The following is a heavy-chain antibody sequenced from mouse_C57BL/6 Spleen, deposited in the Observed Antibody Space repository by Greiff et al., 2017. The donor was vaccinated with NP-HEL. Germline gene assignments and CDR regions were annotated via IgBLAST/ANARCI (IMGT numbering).Heavy chain of an antibody. Sequence: QVHVKQPGAELVRPGSSVKLSCKASGYTFTRYWLDWVKQRPGQGLEWIGNIYPSDSETHYTQKFKDKATLTVDKSSSTAYMQLSSLTSEDSAVYYCARRDYGSRGGFDYWGQGTTLTVSS. CDR2: IYPSDSET. D-gene: IGHD1-1*01. V-gene: IGHV1-61*01. CDR3: ARRDYGSRGGFDY. J-gene: IGHJ2*01. CDR1: GYTFTRYW.